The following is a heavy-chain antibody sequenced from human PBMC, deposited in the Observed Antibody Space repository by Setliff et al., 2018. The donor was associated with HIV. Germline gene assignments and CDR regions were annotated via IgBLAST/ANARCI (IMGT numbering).Heavy chain of an antibody. Sequence: ASVKVSCKVSGFTLREVSMHWVRQAPGKGLEWMGYFDPEDGETIYAQKFQGRVTMTSDTSTTTVYMELTRLRSDDTAVYYCARDLFGSWYTGSSGLAHWGQGTLVTVSS. J-gene: IGHJ4*02. CDR2: FDPEDGET. CDR3: ARDLFGSWYTGSSGLAH. D-gene: IGHD2-2*02. V-gene: IGHV1-24*01. CDR1: GFTLREVS.